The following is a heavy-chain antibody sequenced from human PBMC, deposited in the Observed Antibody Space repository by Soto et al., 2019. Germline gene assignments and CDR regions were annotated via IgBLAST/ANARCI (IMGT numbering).Heavy chain of an antibody. CDR2: ISYGGGTT. Sequence: PGGSLRLSCAASGFTFSSYWMHWVRQAPGKGLEWVSAISYGGGTTYYADSVKGRFTISRDNSKNTLYLQMNSLRAEDTAVYYCAKNPGYYYDSTGYHFDYWGQGTLVNVSS. D-gene: IGHD3-22*01. CDR1: GFTFSSYW. CDR3: AKNPGYYYDSTGYHFDY. J-gene: IGHJ4*02. V-gene: IGHV3-23*01.